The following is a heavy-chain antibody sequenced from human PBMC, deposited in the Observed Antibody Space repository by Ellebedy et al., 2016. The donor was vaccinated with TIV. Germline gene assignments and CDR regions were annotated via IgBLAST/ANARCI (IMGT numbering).Heavy chain of an antibody. CDR2: ISGSGTKT. J-gene: IGHJ3*01. CDR3: AKELRNSGFAPASDALDV. V-gene: IGHV3-23*01. CDR1: GFPFRSYA. D-gene: IGHD3-22*01. Sequence: PGGSLRLSCAASGFPFRSYAMNWVRQAPGKGLDWVSVISGSGTKTYYADSVKGRFIVSRDNSKNTMYLQMNSLRAEDTAVYYCAKELRNSGFAPASDALDVWGQGTMVSVSS.